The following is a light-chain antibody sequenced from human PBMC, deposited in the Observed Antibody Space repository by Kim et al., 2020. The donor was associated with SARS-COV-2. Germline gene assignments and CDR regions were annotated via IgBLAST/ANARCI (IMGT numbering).Light chain of an antibody. CDR3: QAWDSSTNVV. Sequence: SYELTQPPSVAVSPGQKAIITCSGEKLGDKYICWYQQNSGQSPVLVIYQDIMRPSGIPERFSGSTSGNTATLTISGAQAMDEAEYYCQAWDSSTNVVFGGGTQLTVL. CDR2: QDI. CDR1: KLGDKY. J-gene: IGLJ2*01. V-gene: IGLV3-1*01.